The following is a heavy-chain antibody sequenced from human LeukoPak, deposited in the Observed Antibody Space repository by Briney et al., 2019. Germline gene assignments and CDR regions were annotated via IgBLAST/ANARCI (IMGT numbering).Heavy chain of an antibody. J-gene: IGHJ6*02. CDR2: IKQDGSEK. CDR3: ARYCGGDCYGMDV. D-gene: IGHD2-21*01. Sequence: GGSLRLSCTASEFTFSSYWMSWVRQAPGKGLGWVANIKQDGSEKDYVDSVKGRFTISRDNAKNSLYLQMNSLRAEDTAVYYCARYCGGDCYGMDVWGQGTTVTVSS. V-gene: IGHV3-7*01. CDR1: EFTFSSYW.